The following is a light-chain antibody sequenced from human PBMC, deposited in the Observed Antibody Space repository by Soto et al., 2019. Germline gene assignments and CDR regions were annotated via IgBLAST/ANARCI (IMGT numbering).Light chain of an antibody. Sequence: QSVLTQPASVSGSPGQSIAISCTGASSDVGSYNLVSWYQQHPGKAPKLMIYDVTKRPSGVSNRFSGSKSGNTASLTISGLQAEDEADYYSCSYAGITTPVVFGGGTKLTVL. CDR3: CSYAGITTPVV. CDR1: SSDVGSYNL. CDR2: DVT. J-gene: IGLJ2*01. V-gene: IGLV2-23*02.